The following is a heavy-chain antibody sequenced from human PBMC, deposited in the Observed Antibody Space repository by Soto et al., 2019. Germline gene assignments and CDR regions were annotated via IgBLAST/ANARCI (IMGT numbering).Heavy chain of an antibody. CDR3: ARAKKGIAAAENWFDP. J-gene: IGHJ5*02. Sequence: TLSLTCRASVASISSYYWSRIRQHPGKGLEWIGYIYYSGSTYYNPSLKSRVTISVDTSKNQFSLKLSSVTAADTAVYYCARAKKGIAAAENWFDPWGQGTLVTVSS. V-gene: IGHV4-31*03. CDR2: IYYSGST. CDR1: VASISSYY. D-gene: IGHD6-13*01.